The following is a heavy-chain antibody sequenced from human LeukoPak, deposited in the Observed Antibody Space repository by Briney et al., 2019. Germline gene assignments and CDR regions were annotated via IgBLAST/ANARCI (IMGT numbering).Heavy chain of an antibody. CDR2: IYYSGST. CDR3: ARDTTGYSSSWFPAHYYYGMDV. V-gene: IGHV4-61*01. D-gene: IGHD6-13*01. J-gene: IGHJ6*02. CDR1: GGSISSSSYY. Sequence: PSETLSLTCTVSGGSISSSSYYWGWIRQPPGKGLEWIAYIYYSGSTNYNPSLKSRVTISVDTSKNQISLKLSSVTAADTAVYYCARDTTGYSSSWFPAHYYYGMDVWGQGTTVTVSS.